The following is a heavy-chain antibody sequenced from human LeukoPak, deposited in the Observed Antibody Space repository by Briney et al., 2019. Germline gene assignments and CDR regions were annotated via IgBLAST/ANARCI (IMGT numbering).Heavy chain of an antibody. V-gene: IGHV4-4*02. J-gene: IGHJ6*03. CDR1: GGSISSSNW. CDR3: ARDRPGAAGRPLQLRYYYMDV. D-gene: IGHD6-13*01. CDR2: IFHSGNT. Sequence: SETLSLTCAVSGGSISSSNWWSWVRQTPEKGLEWIGEIFHSGNTNYNPSLKSRVTIAIDKSKNQFSLNLRSVTAADTAVYYCARDRPGAAGRPLQLRYYYMDVWGKGTTVTVSS.